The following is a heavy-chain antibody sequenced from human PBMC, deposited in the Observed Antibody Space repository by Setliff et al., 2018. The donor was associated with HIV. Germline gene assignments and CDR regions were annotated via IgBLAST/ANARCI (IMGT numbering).Heavy chain of an antibody. D-gene: IGHD2-2*02. Sequence: PSETLSLTCTVSGGSITGHYWSWIRQPPGKGLEWIGYIQYSGSSNYNPSLKSRVSISLDTSKKQVSLKLSSVTAADAAVYYCARGNLALYLDSWGQGTMVTVSS. CDR2: IQYSGSS. CDR3: ARGNLALYLDS. V-gene: IGHV4-59*08. J-gene: IGHJ3*02. CDR1: GGSITGHY.